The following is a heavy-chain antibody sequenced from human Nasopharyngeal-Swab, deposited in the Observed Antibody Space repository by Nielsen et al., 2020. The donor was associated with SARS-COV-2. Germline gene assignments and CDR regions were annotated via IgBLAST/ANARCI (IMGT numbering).Heavy chain of an antibody. CDR3: AKGSPGQCSSVTCNGAMYFDH. CDR2: ISAGGST. Sequence: GGSLRLSCAASGFSTTTYVVSWVRQAPGKGLEWVSSISAGGSTYYADSAKGRFTISRDNSKNSLYLQLNSLRDEDTAVYYCAKGSPGQCSSVTCNGAMYFDHWGQGTLVTVYS. J-gene: IGHJ4*02. V-gene: IGHV3-23*01. D-gene: IGHD2-2*01. CDR1: GFSTTTYV.